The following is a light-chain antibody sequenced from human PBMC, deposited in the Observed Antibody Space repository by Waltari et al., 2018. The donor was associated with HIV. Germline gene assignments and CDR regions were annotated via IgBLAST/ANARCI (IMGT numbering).Light chain of an antibody. V-gene: IGKV1-5*03. CDR2: RAS. CDR3: QQYNTYPRT. CDR1: QSISNW. J-gene: IGKJ1*01. Sequence: DIQMTQSPSTLSASVGDRVTITCRASQSISNWLAWYQQKPGKAPKFLIYRASNLESGVPSRFSGSGSRTEFTLTISSLQPDDFATYFCQQYNTYPRTFGQGTKVEIK.